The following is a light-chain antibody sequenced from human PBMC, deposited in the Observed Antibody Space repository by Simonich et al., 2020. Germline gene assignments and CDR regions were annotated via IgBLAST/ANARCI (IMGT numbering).Light chain of an antibody. Sequence: EIVLTQSPGTLSLSPGERATLSCRASQSVSSSYLAWYQQKPGLAPRLLIYDASSRATGIPDRFRGSGSGTDFTRTISRLEPEDFAVYYCQQYGSSPGTFGQGTKVEIK. CDR2: DAS. CDR3: QQYGSSPGT. J-gene: IGKJ1*01. CDR1: QSVSSSY. V-gene: IGKV3D-20*01.